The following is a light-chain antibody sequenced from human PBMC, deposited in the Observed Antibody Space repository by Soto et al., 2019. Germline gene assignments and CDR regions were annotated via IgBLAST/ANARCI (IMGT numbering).Light chain of an antibody. CDR3: QQYGSSPMT. CDR1: QSVSSN. CDR2: VAS. J-gene: IGKJ1*01. V-gene: IGKV3-20*01. Sequence: EVVMTPSQSTLSVPPMESAALYSGASQSVSSNLAWYQQKPGQAPTLLIYVASSRATGIPDRFSGSGSGTDFTLTISRLEPEDFAVYYCQQYGSSPMTFGQGTKVDI.